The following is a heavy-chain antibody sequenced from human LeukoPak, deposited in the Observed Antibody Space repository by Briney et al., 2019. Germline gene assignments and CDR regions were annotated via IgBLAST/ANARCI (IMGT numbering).Heavy chain of an antibody. J-gene: IGHJ4*02. D-gene: IGHD6-13*01. Sequence: GGSLRLSCSASGFTFSTYWMTWVRQAPGQGLEWVANIKEDGTEKNYVDSVKGRFTISRDNAKNSMHLQMNSLRAEDTAVYYCARPGIAGAGTAYSDYWGQGTLVTVSS. CDR1: GFTFSTYW. CDR3: ARPGIAGAGTAYSDY. CDR2: IKEDGTEK. V-gene: IGHV3-7*01.